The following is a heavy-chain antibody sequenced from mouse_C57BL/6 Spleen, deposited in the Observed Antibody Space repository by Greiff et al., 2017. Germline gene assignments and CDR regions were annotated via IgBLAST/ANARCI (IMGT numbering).Heavy chain of an antibody. CDR1: GYTFTDYY. V-gene: IGHV1-26*01. Sequence: EVKLQQSGPELVKPGASVKISCKASGYTFTDYYMNWVKQSHGKSLEWIGDINPNNGGTSYNQKFKGKATLTGDKSSSTAYMELRSLTSEDSAVYYCARTPTYGNYPFDYWGQGTTLTVSS. J-gene: IGHJ2*01. D-gene: IGHD2-1*01. CDR2: INPNNGGT. CDR3: ARTPTYGNYPFDY.